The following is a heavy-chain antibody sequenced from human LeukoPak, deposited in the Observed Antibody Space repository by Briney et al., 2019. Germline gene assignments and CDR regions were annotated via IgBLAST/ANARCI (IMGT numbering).Heavy chain of an antibody. CDR1: GFTFSSYS. CDR2: ISRSSSYI. J-gene: IGHJ6*02. V-gene: IGHV3-21*01. CDR3: ARGQSPQGATGEYYGMDV. D-gene: IGHD1-26*01. Sequence: GGSLRLSCAASGFTFSSYSMNWVRQAPGKGLEWVSSISRSSSYIYYADSVKGRFTISRDNAKNSLYLQMNSLRAEDTAVYYCARGQSPQGATGEYYGMDVWGQGTTVTVSS.